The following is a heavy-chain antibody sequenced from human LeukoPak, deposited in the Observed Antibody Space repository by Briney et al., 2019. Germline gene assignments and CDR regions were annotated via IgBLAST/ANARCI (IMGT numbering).Heavy chain of an antibody. CDR1: GFTFSSYG. V-gene: IGHV3-30*02. CDR2: IRYDGSNK. Sequence: GGSLRLSCAASGFTFSSYGMHWVRQAPGKGLEWVAFIRYDGSNKYYADSVKGRFTISRDNSKNTLYLQMNSLRAEDTAVYYCAGDFGSYYGSAFDIWGQGTMVTVSS. J-gene: IGHJ3*02. D-gene: IGHD1-26*01. CDR3: AGDFGSYYGSAFDI.